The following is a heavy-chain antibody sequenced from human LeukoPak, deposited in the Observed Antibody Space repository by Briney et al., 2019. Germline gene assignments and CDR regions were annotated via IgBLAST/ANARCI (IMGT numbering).Heavy chain of an antibody. CDR2: IRSDETIK. Sequence: GGSLRLSCATSGFTFSSSGMHWVRQAPGKGLEWMAFIRSDETIKYYIDSVKGRFTISRDISENTLYLQMNSLKAEDTAVYYCARRAGAYSHPYDYWGQGTLVTVSS. V-gene: IGHV3-30*02. J-gene: IGHJ4*02. D-gene: IGHD4/OR15-4a*01. CDR3: ARRAGAYSHPYDY. CDR1: GFTFSSSG.